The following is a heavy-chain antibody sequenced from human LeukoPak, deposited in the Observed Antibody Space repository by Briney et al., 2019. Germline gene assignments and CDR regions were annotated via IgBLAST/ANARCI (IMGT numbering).Heavy chain of an antibody. CDR2: INPNSGGT. V-gene: IGHV1-2*02. J-gene: IGHJ5*02. CDR1: GYTFTGYY. CDR3: ARALGYCSSTSCPGDWFDP. D-gene: IGHD2-2*01. Sequence: ASVTVSCKASGYTFTGYYMHWVRQAPGQGLEWMGWINPNSGGTNYAQKFQGRVTMTRDTSISTAYMELSRLRSDDTAVYYCARALGYCSSTSCPGDWFDPWGQGTLVTVSS.